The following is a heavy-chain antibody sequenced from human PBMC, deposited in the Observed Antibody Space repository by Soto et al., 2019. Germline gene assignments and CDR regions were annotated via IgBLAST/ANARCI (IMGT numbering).Heavy chain of an antibody. D-gene: IGHD6-19*01. CDR1: GGSFSSYA. CDR3: ARAGPVSGNHAFDI. CDR2: IIPIFGAP. V-gene: IGHV1-69*06. Sequence: QVQLVQSGAEVKKPGSSVKVSCKASGGSFSSYAISWVRQAPVQGLEWMRGIIPIFGAPTYAQKFQGRVTIIADKSTSTAYMELSSLRSEDTALYYCARAGPVSGNHAFDIWGQGTLVTVSS. J-gene: IGHJ3*02.